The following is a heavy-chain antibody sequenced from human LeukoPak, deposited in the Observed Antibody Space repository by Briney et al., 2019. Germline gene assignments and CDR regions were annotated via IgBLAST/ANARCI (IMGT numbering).Heavy chain of an antibody. CDR3: ARRQFSGWLRHDAFDI. CDR1: GYTFTSYG. V-gene: IGHV1-18*01. CDR2: ISAYNGNT. Sequence: ASVKVSCKASGYTFTSYGISWVRQAPGQGLEWMGWISAYNGNTNHAQKLQGRVTMTTDTSTSTAYMELRSLRSDDTAVYYCARRQFSGWLRHDAFDIWGQGTMVTVSS. J-gene: IGHJ3*02. D-gene: IGHD6-19*01.